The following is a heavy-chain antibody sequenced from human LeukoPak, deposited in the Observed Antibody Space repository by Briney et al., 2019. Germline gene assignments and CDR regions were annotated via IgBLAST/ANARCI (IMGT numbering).Heavy chain of an antibody. CDR1: GVSISGHE. J-gene: IGHJ3*02. V-gene: IGHV4-4*07. CDR3: ARSWSGSVSAADI. D-gene: IGHD3-3*01. Sequence: SETLTLTCTASGVSISGHEWTSSRQRAGKGLDWNGRIYSSGSTGYDPSLKSRVTMSVDTSKNQFSLKLSSVTAADTAIYYCARSWSGSVSAADIWGQGTMVTVSS. CDR2: IYSSGST.